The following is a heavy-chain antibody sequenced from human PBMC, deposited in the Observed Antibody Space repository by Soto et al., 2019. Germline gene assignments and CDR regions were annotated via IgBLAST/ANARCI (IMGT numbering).Heavy chain of an antibody. D-gene: IGHD6-25*01. CDR1: GYSFTSYW. J-gene: IGHJ3*02. V-gene: IGHV5-51*01. Sequence: GESLKISCKGSGYSFTSYWIGWVRQMPGKGLEWMGIIYPGDSDTRYSPSFQGQVTISADKSISTAYLQWSSLKASDTAMHYCARSALDSASTLPVAFDIWGQGTMVTV. CDR3: ARSALDSASTLPVAFDI. CDR2: IYPGDSDT.